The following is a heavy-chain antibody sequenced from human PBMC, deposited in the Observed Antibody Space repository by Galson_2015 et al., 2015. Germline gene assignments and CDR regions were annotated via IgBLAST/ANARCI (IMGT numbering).Heavy chain of an antibody. J-gene: IGHJ4*02. D-gene: IGHD3-22*01. CDR1: GASLRSYS. CDR2: TYYSGTT. Sequence: ETLSLTCTVSGASLRSYSWNWIRQPPGKGLEWIGYTYYSGTTNYNPSLKSRVTISVDTSKNQISLKLTSVTAADTAIYFCARGACSGYYYDSWGQGTLVSVSS. CDR3: ARGACSGYYYDS. V-gene: IGHV4-59*01.